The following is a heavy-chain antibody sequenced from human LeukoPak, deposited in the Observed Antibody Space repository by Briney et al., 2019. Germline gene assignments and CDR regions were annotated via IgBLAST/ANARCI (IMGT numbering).Heavy chain of an antibody. D-gene: IGHD1-26*01. CDR3: ARNIVGATGFDY. J-gene: IGHJ4*02. V-gene: IGHV4-59*01. CDR2: IYYSGST. Sequence: SGTLSLTCTVSGGSISSYYWSWIRQPPGKGLEWIGYIYYSGSTNYNPSLKSRVTISVDTSKNQFSLKLSSVTAADTAVYYCARNIVGATGFDYWGQGTLITVSS. CDR1: GGSISSYY.